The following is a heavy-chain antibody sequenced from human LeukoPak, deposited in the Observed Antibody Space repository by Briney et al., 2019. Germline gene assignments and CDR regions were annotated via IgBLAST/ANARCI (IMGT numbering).Heavy chain of an antibody. V-gene: IGHV4-38-2*02. Sequence: SETLSLTCAVSGYSISSGYYWGWIRQPPGKGLEWIGSVYHSGSTYYNPSLKSRVTISVDNSKNQFSLKLSSVTAADTAVYYCARDYGGNSGDYFDYWGQGTLVTVSS. D-gene: IGHD4-23*01. CDR1: GYSISSGYY. CDR2: VYHSGST. J-gene: IGHJ4*02. CDR3: ARDYGGNSGDYFDY.